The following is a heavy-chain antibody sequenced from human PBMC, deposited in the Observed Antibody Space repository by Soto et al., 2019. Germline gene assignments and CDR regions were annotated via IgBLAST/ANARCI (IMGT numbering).Heavy chain of an antibody. CDR1: GFTFTNYE. CDR3: TRDPGKYSGYDLGIDY. CDR2: ISSSGRTI. J-gene: IGHJ4*02. D-gene: IGHD5-12*01. Sequence: PVGSLRLSCVASGFTFTNYEMNWVRQAPGKGLEWVSYISSSGRTISYADSVKGRFTISRDNRKNSLYLEMNSLRAEDTAVYYCTRDPGKYSGYDLGIDYWGQGTLVTVSS. V-gene: IGHV3-48*03.